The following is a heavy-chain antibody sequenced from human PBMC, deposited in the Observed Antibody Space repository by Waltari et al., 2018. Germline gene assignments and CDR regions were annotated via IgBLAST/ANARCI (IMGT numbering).Heavy chain of an antibody. CDR1: GYSFSSYW. J-gene: IGHJ4*02. D-gene: IGHD5-18*01. V-gene: IGHV5-51*01. Sequence: EVQLVQSGAEVKKSGESLKISCTGSGYSFSSYWIGLVRQMPGKGLEWMGIILPGYSDVRYSPSFQGQVTISADKSINTAYLQWSTLKASDTAMYYCARQDVDTDLVHYFDHWGQGALVTVSS. CDR2: ILPGYSDV. CDR3: ARQDVDTDLVHYFDH.